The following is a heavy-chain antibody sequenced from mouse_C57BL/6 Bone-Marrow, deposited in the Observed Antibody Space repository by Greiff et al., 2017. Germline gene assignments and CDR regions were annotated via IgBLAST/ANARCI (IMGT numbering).Heavy chain of an antibody. CDR3: ARGLDYGYDEGLTTRNY. V-gene: IGHV1-55*01. D-gene: IGHD2-14*01. Sequence: QVQLQQPGAELVKPGASVKMSCKASGYTFTSYWITWVKQRPGQGLEWIGDIYPGSGSTNYNEKFKSKATLTVDTSSSTAYMQLSSLTSEDSAVYYGARGLDYGYDEGLTTRNYWGQGTTLTVAS. J-gene: IGHJ2*01. CDR2: IYPGSGST. CDR1: GYTFTSYW.